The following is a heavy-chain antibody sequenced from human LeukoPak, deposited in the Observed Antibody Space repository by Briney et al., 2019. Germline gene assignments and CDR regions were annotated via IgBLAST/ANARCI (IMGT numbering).Heavy chain of an antibody. CDR3: AKGAAGVAATLGDY. D-gene: IGHD2-15*01. CDR2: IRYDGSNK. V-gene: IGHV3-30*02. J-gene: IGHJ4*02. Sequence: GGSPRLSCAASGFTFSSYGMHWVRQTPGKGLEWVAFIRYDGSNKYYADSVKGRFTISRDNSKNTLYLQMNSLRAEDTAVYYCAKGAAGVAATLGDYWGQGTLVTVSS. CDR1: GFTFSSYG.